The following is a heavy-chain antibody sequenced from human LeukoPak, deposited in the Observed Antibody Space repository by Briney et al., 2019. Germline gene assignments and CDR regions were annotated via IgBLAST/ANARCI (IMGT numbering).Heavy chain of an antibody. J-gene: IGHJ4*02. CDR1: GFTFSSYA. V-gene: IGHV3-23*01. D-gene: IGHD3-10*01. Sequence: PGGCLRLSCAASGFTFSSYAMSWVRQAPGKGLEWVSAISGSGGSTYYADSVKGRFTISRDNSKYTLYLQMNSLRAEDTAVYYCAKDPGSEMLGSFVVWGQGTLVTVSS. CDR2: ISGSGGST. CDR3: AKDPGSEMLGSFVV.